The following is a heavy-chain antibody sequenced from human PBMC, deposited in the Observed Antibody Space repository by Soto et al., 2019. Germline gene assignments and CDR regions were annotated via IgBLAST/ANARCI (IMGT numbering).Heavy chain of an antibody. CDR3: SSDEWD. CDR1: GFNFTKAW. Sequence: VHLVESGGGVVQPGGSLRLSCAAFGFNFTKAWMSWVRQAPGKGLEWVGHIKSKADGGTTDYAAPVKGRFTISRDDSQDTVFLQMNSLKTEDTGVYYCSSDEWDWGQGTLVTVSS. CDR2: IKSKADGGTT. V-gene: IGHV3-15*01. D-gene: IGHD1-26*01. J-gene: IGHJ4*02.